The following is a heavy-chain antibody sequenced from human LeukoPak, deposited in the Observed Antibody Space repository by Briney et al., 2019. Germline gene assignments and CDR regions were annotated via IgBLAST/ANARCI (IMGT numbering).Heavy chain of an antibody. J-gene: IGHJ4*02. V-gene: IGHV3-21*01. CDR3: ARDGMIGPFDY. CDR2: ISSSSSYI. D-gene: IGHD3-22*01. Sequence: GGSLRLSCAASGFTFSSYSMNWVRQAPGKGLEWVSSISSSSSYIYYADSVKGRFTISRDNSKNTLYLQMNSLRAEDTAVYYCARDGMIGPFDYWGQGTLVTVSS. CDR1: GFTFSSYS.